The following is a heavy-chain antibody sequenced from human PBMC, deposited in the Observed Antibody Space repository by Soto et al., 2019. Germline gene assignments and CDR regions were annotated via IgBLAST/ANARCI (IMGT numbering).Heavy chain of an antibody. D-gene: IGHD5-12*01. V-gene: IGHV4-4*07. CDR2: IFSNGST. Sequence: PSETLSLTCTVSGGPINTFYWSWVRQPAGKGLEWIGRIFSNGSTSFNPSLESRVAMSVDTSKNHFSLNLSSVTAADMAVYYCAREGSYSAYNFAHGIQLWSFDFWGQGALVTVSS. CDR3: AREGSYSAYNFAHGIQLWSFDF. J-gene: IGHJ4*02. CDR1: GGPINTFY.